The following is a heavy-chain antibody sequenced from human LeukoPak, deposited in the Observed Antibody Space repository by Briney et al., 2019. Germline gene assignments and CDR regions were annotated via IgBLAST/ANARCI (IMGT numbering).Heavy chain of an antibody. Sequence: GASVKVSCKASGGTFSTYRISWVRQAPGQALEWMGGIIPLFRTANFAQKFQGRVTITADESTSTAYMELSSLRSEDTAVYYCARGGSGSPLDYWGQGTLVTVSS. V-gene: IGHV1-69*13. CDR3: ARGGSGSPLDY. J-gene: IGHJ4*02. D-gene: IGHD6-19*01. CDR1: GGTFSTYR. CDR2: IIPLFRTA.